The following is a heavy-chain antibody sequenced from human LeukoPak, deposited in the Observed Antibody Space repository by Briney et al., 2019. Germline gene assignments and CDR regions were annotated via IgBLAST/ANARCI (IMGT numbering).Heavy chain of an antibody. J-gene: IGHJ5*02. CDR2: INHSGST. CDR3: ARGREAAAHPGRFDP. D-gene: IGHD6-13*01. Sequence: PSETLSLTCAVYGGSFSGYYWSWIRQPPGKGLEWIGEINHSGSTNYNPSLMSRVTISVDTSKNQFSLKLSSVTAADTAVYYCARGREAAAHPGRFDPWGQGTLVTVSS. CDR1: GGSFSGYY. V-gene: IGHV4-34*01.